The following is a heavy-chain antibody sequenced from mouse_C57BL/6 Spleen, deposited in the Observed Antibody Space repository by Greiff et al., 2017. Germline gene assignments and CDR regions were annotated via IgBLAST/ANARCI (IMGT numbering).Heavy chain of an antibody. V-gene: IGHV1-55*01. CDR3: VKGAYVNRALDY. CDR1: GYTFTSYW. J-gene: IGHJ2*01. CDR2: IYPGSGST. D-gene: IGHD6-5*01. Sequence: QVQLQQPGAELVKPGASVKMSCKASGYTFTSYWMTWVKQRPGQGLEWIGDIYPGSGSTNYNEKFKSKATLTVDTSSSTAYMQLRSLTSEDSAVFYCVKGAYVNRALDYRGQGTTLTVSS.